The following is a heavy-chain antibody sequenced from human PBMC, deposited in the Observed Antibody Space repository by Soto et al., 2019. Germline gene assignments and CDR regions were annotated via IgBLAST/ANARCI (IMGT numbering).Heavy chain of an antibody. CDR1: GFTFSSYA. CDR3: AKDPLVLRLLEWLFTLGMDV. D-gene: IGHD3-3*01. V-gene: IGHV3-23*01. Sequence: PGGSLRLSCAASGFTFSSYAMSWVRQAPGKGLEWVSAISGSGGSTYYADSVKGRFTISRDNSKNTLYLQMNSLRAEDTAVYYCAKDPLVLRLLEWLFTLGMDVWGQGTTVTVSS. CDR2: ISGSGGST. J-gene: IGHJ6*02.